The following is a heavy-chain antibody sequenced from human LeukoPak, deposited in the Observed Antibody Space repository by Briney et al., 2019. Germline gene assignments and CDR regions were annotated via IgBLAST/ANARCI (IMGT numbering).Heavy chain of an antibody. D-gene: IGHD3-10*01. CDR1: GFTFRSYA. J-gene: IGHJ4*02. CDR3: AKDRSGSGNYYHGY. Sequence: GGSLRLSCAASGFTFRSYAMNWVRQAPGKGLEWVSGISGGDSSTYYADSVKGRFTISRDNSKNTLYLQMNSLRAEDTAVYYCAKDRSGSGNYYHGYWGQGTLVTVSS. CDR2: ISGGDSST. V-gene: IGHV3-23*01.